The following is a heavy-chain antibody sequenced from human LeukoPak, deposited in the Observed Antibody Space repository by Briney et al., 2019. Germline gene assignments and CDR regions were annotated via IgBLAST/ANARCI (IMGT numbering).Heavy chain of an antibody. V-gene: IGHV4-30-4*01. CDR1: GGSISSGDYY. D-gene: IGHD4-17*01. Sequence: SETLSLTCSVSGGSISSGDYYWSWIRQPPGKGLEWIGHIYYSGSTHHNPSLKSRVTISVDTSKNQFSLKLSSVTATDTAVYYCARDYGDHYFDYWGQGTLVTVSS. CDR3: ARDYGDHYFDY. CDR2: IYYSGST. J-gene: IGHJ4*02.